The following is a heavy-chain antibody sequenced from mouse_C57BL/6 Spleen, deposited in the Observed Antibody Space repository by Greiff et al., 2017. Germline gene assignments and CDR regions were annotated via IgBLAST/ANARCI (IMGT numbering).Heavy chain of an antibody. CDR2: INPNNGGT. J-gene: IGHJ1*03. D-gene: IGHD1-1*01. CDR1: GYTFTDYY. V-gene: IGHV1-26*01. Sequence: EVKLQQSGPELVKPGASVKISCKASGYTFTDYYMNWVQQSHGKSLEWIGDINPNNGGTSYNQKFKGKATLTVDKSSSTAYMELRSLTSEDSAVYYCARDYGSSLWYFDVWGTGTTVTVSS. CDR3: ARDYGSSLWYFDV.